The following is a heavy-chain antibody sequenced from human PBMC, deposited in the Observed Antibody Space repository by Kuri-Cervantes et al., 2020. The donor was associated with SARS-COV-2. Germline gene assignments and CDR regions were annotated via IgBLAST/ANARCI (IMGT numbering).Heavy chain of an antibody. CDR3: ARDRKRTLFGDFDY. V-gene: IGHV3-23*01. D-gene: IGHD1-14*01. Sequence: GGSLRLSCSASGFTFSSHALHWVRQTPGKGLEWVSGISGSGINFGNADSVKGRFTISSDTSKNTIYLQMNSLRVGDTAVYYCARDRKRTLFGDFDYWGQGLLVTVSS. CDR2: ISGSGINF. CDR1: GFTFSSHA. J-gene: IGHJ4*02.